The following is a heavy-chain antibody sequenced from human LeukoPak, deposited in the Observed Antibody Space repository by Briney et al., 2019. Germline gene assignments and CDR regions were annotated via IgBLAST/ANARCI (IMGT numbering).Heavy chain of an antibody. CDR1: GGSISGYY. J-gene: IGHJ5*02. CDR3: ARHKAPFFGNYTDWFDP. D-gene: IGHD3-3*01. V-gene: IGHV4-59*08. Sequence: SETLFLTCTVSGGSISGYYWSWIRQPPGKGLEWIGYIYYSGSTNYNPSLKSRVTILVDTSKNQFSLELRSVTAAETAVYYCARHKAPFFGNYTDWFDPWGQGTLVTVSS. CDR2: IYYSGST.